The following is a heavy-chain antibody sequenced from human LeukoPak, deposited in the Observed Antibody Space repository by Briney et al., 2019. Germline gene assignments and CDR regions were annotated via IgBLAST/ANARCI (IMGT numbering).Heavy chain of an antibody. CDR1: GDSVSSNSAA. Sequence: SQTLSLTCAISGDSVSSNSAAWNWIRQSPSRGLEWLGRTYYRSKWYNDYAVSVKSRTTINPDTSKNQFSLQLNSVTPEDTAVYYCARDSYYYDSSGYFYFDYWGQGTLVTVSS. J-gene: IGHJ4*02. CDR3: ARDSYYYDSSGYFYFDY. D-gene: IGHD3-22*01. V-gene: IGHV6-1*01. CDR2: TYYRSKWYN.